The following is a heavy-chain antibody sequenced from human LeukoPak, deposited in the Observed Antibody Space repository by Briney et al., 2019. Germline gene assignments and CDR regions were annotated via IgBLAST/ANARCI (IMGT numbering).Heavy chain of an antibody. CDR1: GFTFSSYS. D-gene: IGHD3-22*01. CDR2: ISASGGRT. J-gene: IGHJ6*03. Sequence: TGGSLRLSCAASGFTFSSYSMTWVRQAPGKGLEWVSFISASGGRTYYADSVKGRFTISRDNSKNTLYLQMNSLRAEDTAVYYCAKSPRLYYYDSSGPFYYYYYMDVWGKGTTVTISS. V-gene: IGHV3-23*01. CDR3: AKSPRLYYYDSSGPFYYYYYMDV.